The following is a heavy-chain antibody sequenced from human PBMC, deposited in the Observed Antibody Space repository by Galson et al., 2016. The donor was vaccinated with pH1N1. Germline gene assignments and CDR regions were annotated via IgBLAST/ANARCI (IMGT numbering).Heavy chain of an antibody. V-gene: IGHV5-51*01. CDR2: IYPSDSDT. CDR3: ARGWGSPASYYCAGMDV. Sequence: QSGAEVKKPGKSLKISCKGSGYSFTNYWIGWVRQMPGKGLEWMGIIYPSDSDTRYSPSFQGQVTISADKSISTAYLQWSSLKASDTAIYYCARGWGSPASYYCAGMDVWGQGTTVTVSS. J-gene: IGHJ6*02. CDR1: GYSFTNYW. D-gene: IGHD6-19*01.